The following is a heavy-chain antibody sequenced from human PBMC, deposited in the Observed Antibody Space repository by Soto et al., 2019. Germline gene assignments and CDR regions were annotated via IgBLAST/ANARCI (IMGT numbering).Heavy chain of an antibody. CDR3: ARAYGDYSFGDY. J-gene: IGHJ4*02. Sequence: PGGSLRLSCAASGFTFGSYTLHWVRQASGKGLEWVSSISSSSSYIYYADSVQGRFTISRDNAESSLYLQMNSLRAEDTAVYYCARAYGDYSFGDYWGQGTLVTVSS. CDR2: ISSSSSYI. D-gene: IGHD4-17*01. V-gene: IGHV3-21*01. CDR1: GFTFGSYT.